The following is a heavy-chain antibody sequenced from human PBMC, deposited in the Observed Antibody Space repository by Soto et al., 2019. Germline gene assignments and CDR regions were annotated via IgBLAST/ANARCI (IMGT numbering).Heavy chain of an antibody. J-gene: IGHJ4*02. CDR2: IIPVFNSP. V-gene: IGHV1-69*06. CDR1: GGSFSSYA. CDR3: ATRLSAGDI. D-gene: IGHD7-27*01. Sequence: SVKVSCKASGGSFSSYAFSWVRQAPGQGLEWMGGIIPVFNSPIFAQKFQGRMTITADKSTNTVYLEVSSLMSDDTALYYCATRLSAGDIWGPGTLVTVSS.